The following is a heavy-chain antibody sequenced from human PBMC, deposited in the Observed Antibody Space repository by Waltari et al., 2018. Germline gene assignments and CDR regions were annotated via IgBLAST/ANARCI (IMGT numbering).Heavy chain of an antibody. CDR3: TRGGGGSSPIDY. CDR1: GYTFTANY. J-gene: IGHJ4*02. V-gene: IGHV1-2*02. Sequence: QVQLVQYGAEVKKPGASVKVSCKASGYTFTANYIHWVRQVPGPGLEWVGWPKLNRGVKKYAENFQGRVTMARDTSIHTAYMCLSSLGSGDAAVYYGTRGGGGSSPIDYWGQGTLVTVSS. D-gene: IGHD6-13*01. CDR2: PKLNRGVK.